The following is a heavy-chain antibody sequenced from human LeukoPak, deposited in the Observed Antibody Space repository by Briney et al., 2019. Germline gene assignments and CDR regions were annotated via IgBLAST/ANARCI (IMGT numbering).Heavy chain of an antibody. J-gene: IGHJ5*02. CDR2: IYYSGST. D-gene: IGHD3-9*01. CDR1: GGSISSSSYY. CDR3: AREGILTGSNWFDP. Sequence: PSETLSLTCTVSGGSISSSSYYWGWIRQPPGKGLEWIGSIYYSGSTYYNPSLKSRVTISVDTSKNQFSLKLSSVTAADTAVYYCAREGILTGSNWFDPWGQGTLVTVSS. V-gene: IGHV4-39*02.